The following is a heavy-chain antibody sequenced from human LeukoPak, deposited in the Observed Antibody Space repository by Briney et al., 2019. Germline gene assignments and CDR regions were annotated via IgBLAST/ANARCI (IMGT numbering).Heavy chain of an antibody. V-gene: IGHV3-11*04. J-gene: IGHJ4*02. CDR1: GFRFSDFY. CDR3: VRDAVTAD. D-gene: IGHD1-14*01. CDR2: ISASGTNV. Sequence: PGGSLRLSCAASGFRFSDFYMSWIRHSPGKGLEWVSYISASGTNVYYADFVKGRFGTSRDNAKNSVFLQMNSLRIEDTAVYYCVRDAVTADWGQGTLVTVSS.